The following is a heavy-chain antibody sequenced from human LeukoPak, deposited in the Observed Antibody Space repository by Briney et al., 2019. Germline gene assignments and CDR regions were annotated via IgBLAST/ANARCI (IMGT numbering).Heavy chain of an antibody. CDR1: GGSISSYY. CDR3: ARVRTAMVKSSDYYGMDV. V-gene: IGHV4-59*01. D-gene: IGHD5-18*01. Sequence: SETLSLTCTVSGGSISSYYWSWIRQPPGKGLEWIGYIYYSGSTNCNPSLKSRVTISVDTSKNQFSLKLSSVTAADTAVYYCARVRTAMVKSSDYYGMDVWGQGTTVTVSS. J-gene: IGHJ6*02. CDR2: IYYSGST.